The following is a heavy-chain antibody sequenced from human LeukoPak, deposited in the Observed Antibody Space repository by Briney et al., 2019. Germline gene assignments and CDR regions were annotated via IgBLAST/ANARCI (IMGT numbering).Heavy chain of an antibody. D-gene: IGHD3-22*01. CDR3: ARDWHHSDSRDFAFDI. Sequence: GGSLRLSCAASGFTFSSYAMSWVRQAPGKGLEWVSYISSSSSTIYYADSVKGRFTISRDNAKNSLYLQMNSLRAEDTAVYHCARDWHHSDSRDFAFDIWGQGTKVTVSS. CDR1: GFTFSSYA. CDR2: ISSSSSTI. V-gene: IGHV3-48*04. J-gene: IGHJ3*02.